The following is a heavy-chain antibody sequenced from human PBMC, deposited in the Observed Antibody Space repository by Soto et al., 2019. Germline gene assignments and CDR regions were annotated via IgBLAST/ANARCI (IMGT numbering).Heavy chain of an antibody. Sequence: GGSLRLSCAASGVTFRSYAMSWVGQGPGKGLEWVSGISGNGGSTYYADSVKGRFTISRDNSNTLYLQMNSLRADDTAVYYCAKSYDTSGYYHAADYWGQGSLVSVSS. D-gene: IGHD3-22*01. CDR3: AKSYDTSGYYHAADY. V-gene: IGHV3-23*01. J-gene: IGHJ4*02. CDR1: GVTFRSYA. CDR2: ISGNGGST.